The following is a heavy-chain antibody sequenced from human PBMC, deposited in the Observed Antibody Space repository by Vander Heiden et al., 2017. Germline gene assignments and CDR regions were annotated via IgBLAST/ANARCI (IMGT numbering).Heavy chain of an antibody. CDR2: IRSKAYGGTT. Sequence: EVQLVESGGGLVKPGRSLRLSCTASGFTFGDYAMSWFRQAPGKGLEWVGFIRSKAYGGTTEYAASVKGRFTISRDDSKSIAYLQMNSLKTEDTAVYYCTRDNQWAVYRYYYGMDVWGQGTTVTVSS. J-gene: IGHJ6*02. V-gene: IGHV3-49*05. CDR3: TRDNQWAVYRYYYGMDV. CDR1: GFTFGDYA. D-gene: IGHD1-26*01.